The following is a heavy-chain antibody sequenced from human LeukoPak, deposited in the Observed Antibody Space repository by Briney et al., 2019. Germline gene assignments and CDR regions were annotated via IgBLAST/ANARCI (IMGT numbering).Heavy chain of an antibody. CDR3: ARDNIVVVPAAPGDYYYYMDV. Sequence: SVKVSCKASGGTFSSYAISWVRQAPGQGLEWMGGIIPTFGTANYAQKFQGRVTITTDESTSTAYMELSSLRSEDTAVYYCARDNIVVVPAAPGDYYYYMDVWGKGTTVTVSS. CDR1: GGTFSSYA. CDR2: IIPTFGTA. D-gene: IGHD2-2*01. V-gene: IGHV1-69*05. J-gene: IGHJ6*03.